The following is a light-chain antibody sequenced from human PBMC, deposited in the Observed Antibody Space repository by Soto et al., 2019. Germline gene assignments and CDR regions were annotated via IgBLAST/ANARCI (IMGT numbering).Light chain of an antibody. J-gene: IGKJ3*01. CDR3: QQYGSSAT. CDR1: QSVSSSY. V-gene: IGKV3-20*01. CDR2: GAC. Sequence: EIVLTQSPGTLSLSPGERAILSCRASQSVSSSYLAWYQQKPGQAPRLLIYGACSRATGIPDRFSGSGSGTDFTLTISRLEPEDFAVYYCQQYGSSATFGPGTKVDIK.